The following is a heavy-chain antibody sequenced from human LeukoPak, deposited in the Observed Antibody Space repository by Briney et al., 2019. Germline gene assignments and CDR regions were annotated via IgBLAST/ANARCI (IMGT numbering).Heavy chain of an antibody. Sequence: SETLSLTCAVYGGSFSGYYWSWIRQPPGKGLEWIGEINHSGSTNYNPSLKSRVTISVDTSKNQFSLKLSSVTAADTAVYYCARDDRSDRSFDYWGQGTLVTVSS. V-gene: IGHV4-34*01. CDR1: GGSFSGYY. CDR3: ARDDRSDRSFDY. CDR2: INHSGST. J-gene: IGHJ4*02. D-gene: IGHD3-22*01.